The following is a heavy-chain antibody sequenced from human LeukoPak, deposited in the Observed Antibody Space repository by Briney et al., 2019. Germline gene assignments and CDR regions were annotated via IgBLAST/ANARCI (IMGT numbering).Heavy chain of an antibody. Sequence: GGSLGLSCAASGFTFSDYSMNWVRQAPGKGLEWISYIGIDSGNTNYADSVKGRFTISGDKAKNSLYLQMNSLRVEDTAVYYCARDYKYAFDNWGRGTLVTVSS. CDR3: ARDYKYAFDN. J-gene: IGHJ4*02. CDR2: IGIDSGNT. V-gene: IGHV3-48*01. D-gene: IGHD5-24*01. CDR1: GFTFSDYS.